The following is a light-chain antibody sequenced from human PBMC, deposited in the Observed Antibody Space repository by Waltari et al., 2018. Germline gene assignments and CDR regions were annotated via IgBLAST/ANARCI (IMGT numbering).Light chain of an antibody. V-gene: IGKV3-20*01. J-gene: IGKJ1*01. CDR1: QSVGSSS. CDR2: RAS. Sequence: EIVLTQSPGTASLSPGERVTLSCRASQSVGSSSLAWYQPKPGQAPRLVIYRASRRATGIPDGFSGSCSGTDFSLTISRLEPEEFAVYYCQQHGTLPATFGQGTKVEIK. CDR3: QQHGTLPAT.